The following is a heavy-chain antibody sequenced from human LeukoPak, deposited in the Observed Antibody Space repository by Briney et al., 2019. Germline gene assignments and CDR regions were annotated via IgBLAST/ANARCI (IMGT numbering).Heavy chain of an antibody. J-gene: IGHJ4*02. CDR3: AKDVDWLFAFDY. V-gene: IGHV3-23*01. D-gene: IGHD3-9*01. CDR2: ISGSGTST. Sequence: GGSLRLSCAASGFTFSSYVMSWVRQTPGKGLEWVSAISGSGTSTYYADSMKGRFTISRDNSKKTLYLQMNSLRAEDTAVYYCAKDVDWLFAFDYWGQGTLVTVSS. CDR1: GFTFSSYV.